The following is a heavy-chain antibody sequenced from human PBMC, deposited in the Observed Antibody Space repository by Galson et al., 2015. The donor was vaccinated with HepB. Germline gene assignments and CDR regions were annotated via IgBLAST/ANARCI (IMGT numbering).Heavy chain of an antibody. CDR1: GGSISSGSYY. CDR3: ARDLFGVVKPTNYYYYYMDV. Sequence: TLSLTCTVSGGSISSGSYYWSWIRQPAGKGLEWIGRIYTSGSTNYNPSLKSRVTMSVDTSKSQFSLKLSSVTAADTAVYYCARDLFGVVKPTNYYYYYMDVWGKGTTVTVSS. D-gene: IGHD3-3*01. CDR2: IYTSGST. V-gene: IGHV4-61*02. J-gene: IGHJ6*03.